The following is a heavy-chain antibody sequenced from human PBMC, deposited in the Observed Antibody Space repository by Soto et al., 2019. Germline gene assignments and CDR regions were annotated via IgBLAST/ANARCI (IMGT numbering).Heavy chain of an antibody. CDR2: IIPIFGTA. V-gene: IGHV1-69*12. J-gene: IGHJ2*01. Sequence: QVQLVQSGAEVKKPGSSVTVSCKASGGTFSSYTISWVRQAPGQGLEWMGGIIPIFGTANYAQKFQGRVTITADESTSTAYMELSSLRSEDTAVYYCARVHHRWLQLWYFDLWGRGTLVTVSS. CDR3: ARVHHRWLQLWYFDL. CDR1: GGTFSSYT. D-gene: IGHD5-12*01.